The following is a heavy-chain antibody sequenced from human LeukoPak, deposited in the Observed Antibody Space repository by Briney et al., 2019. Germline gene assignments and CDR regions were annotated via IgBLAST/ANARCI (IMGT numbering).Heavy chain of an antibody. Sequence: KPSETLSLTCTVSGGSISRSSYYWGWVRQPPGKGLEWIGSIYHSGSTYYNPSLKSRVSISVDTSKNQFSLKLSSVTAADTAVYYCASFIAAAGTPYYGMDVWGQGTTVTVSS. D-gene: IGHD6-13*01. CDR1: GGSISRSSYY. V-gene: IGHV4-39*01. J-gene: IGHJ6*02. CDR2: IYHSGST. CDR3: ASFIAAAGTPYYGMDV.